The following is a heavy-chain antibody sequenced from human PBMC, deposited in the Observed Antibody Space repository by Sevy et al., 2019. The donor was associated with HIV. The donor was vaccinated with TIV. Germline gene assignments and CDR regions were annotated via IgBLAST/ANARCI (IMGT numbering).Heavy chain of an antibody. D-gene: IGHD3-3*01. Sequence: ASVKVSCKVSGYTLTQLSMHWVRQAPGKGLEWLGSFDPEDGERIYAQKFQGRFTMTEETSTDTAYMELSSLRSEDTAIYYCATGREYYEGNSGYFDYWGQGTLGNVSS. J-gene: IGHJ4*02. CDR1: GYTLTQLS. CDR2: FDPEDGER. CDR3: ATGREYYEGNSGYFDY. V-gene: IGHV1-24*01.